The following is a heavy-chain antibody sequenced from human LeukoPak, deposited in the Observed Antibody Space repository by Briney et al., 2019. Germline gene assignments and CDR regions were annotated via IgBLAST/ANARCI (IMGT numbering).Heavy chain of an antibody. CDR2: IYHSGDT. Sequence: SETLSLTCTVSGYSISSGYYWGWIRQPPGKGLEWIGSIYHSGDTYYNPSLKSRVTISVDTSKNQFSLKLSSVAAADTAVYHCARLGRTGAILGAFDIWGQGTMVTVSS. D-gene: IGHD1-26*01. CDR3: ARLGRTGAILGAFDI. CDR1: GYSISSGYY. V-gene: IGHV4-38-2*02. J-gene: IGHJ3*02.